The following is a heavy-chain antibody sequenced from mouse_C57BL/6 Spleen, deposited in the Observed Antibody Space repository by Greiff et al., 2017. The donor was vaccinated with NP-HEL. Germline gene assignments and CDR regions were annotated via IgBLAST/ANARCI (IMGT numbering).Heavy chain of an antibody. V-gene: IGHV1-62-3*01. Sequence: QVQLQQPGAELVKPGASVKLSSKASGYTFTSYWMHWVKQRPGRGLEWIGRIDPNSGGTKYNEKFKSKATLTVDKPSSTAYMQLSSLTSEDSAVYYGARGGVTTVVENYAMDYWGQGTSVTVSS. CDR3: ARGGVTTVVENYAMDY. CDR1: GYTFTSYW. CDR2: IDPNSGGT. D-gene: IGHD1-1*01. J-gene: IGHJ4*01.